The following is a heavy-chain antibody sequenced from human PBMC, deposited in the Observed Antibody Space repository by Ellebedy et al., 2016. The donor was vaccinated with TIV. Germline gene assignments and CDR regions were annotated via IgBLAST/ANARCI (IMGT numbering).Heavy chain of an antibody. Sequence: MPSETLSPTCTVSGCSISSYYWSWSRRPPGKGWEGIGYLDYSGSTNYNPSLKSRVTISIDTSKNKFSLRLTSVTAADTAVYYCARDDPSGWLDPWGQGTLVTVSS. CDR2: LDYSGST. J-gene: IGHJ5*02. V-gene: IGHV4-59*01. D-gene: IGHD3-10*01. CDR3: ARDDPSGWLDP. CDR1: GCSISSYY.